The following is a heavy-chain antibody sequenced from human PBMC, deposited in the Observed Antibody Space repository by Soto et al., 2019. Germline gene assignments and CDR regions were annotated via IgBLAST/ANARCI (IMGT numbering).Heavy chain of an antibody. D-gene: IGHD4-4*01. V-gene: IGHV4-59*01. J-gene: IGHJ4*02. CDR3: ARVSNEYSGNGAFDY. CDR1: GGSISGFY. Sequence: SEILSLTCSVSGGSISGFYWIWIRQPPGKGLEWIAYIYSTGSTNYSPSLKSRATISLDMSKSQFSLQLSSVTAADTALYYCARVSNEYSGNGAFDYWGLGTLGTVSA. CDR2: IYSTGST.